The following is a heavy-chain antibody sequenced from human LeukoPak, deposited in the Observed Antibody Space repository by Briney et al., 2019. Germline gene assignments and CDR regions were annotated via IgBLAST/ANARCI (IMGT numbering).Heavy chain of an antibody. CDR1: GGTFSSYA. J-gene: IGHJ4*02. Sequence: ASVKVSCKASGGTFSSYAISWVRQAPGQGLEWMGRIIPILGIANYARKFQGRVTITADKSTSTAYMELSSLRSEDTAVYYCATTRMITFGGVIVTSAFDYWGQGTLVTVSS. D-gene: IGHD3-16*02. CDR3: ATTRMITFGGVIVTSAFDY. CDR2: IIPILGIA. V-gene: IGHV1-69*04.